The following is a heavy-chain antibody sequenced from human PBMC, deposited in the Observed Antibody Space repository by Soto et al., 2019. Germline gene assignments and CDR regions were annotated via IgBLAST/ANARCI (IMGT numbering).Heavy chain of an antibody. J-gene: IGHJ4*02. CDR3: ARDTRRYCTNGVCYTGFDY. CDR2: IWYDGSNK. V-gene: IGHV3-33*01. CDR1: GFTFSSYG. Sequence: GGSLRLSCAASGFTFSSYGMHWVRQAPGKGLEWVAVIWYDGSNKYYADSVKGRFTISRDNSKNTLYLQMNSLRAEDTAVYYCARDTRRYCTNGVCYTGFDYWGQGTLVTVSS. D-gene: IGHD2-8*01.